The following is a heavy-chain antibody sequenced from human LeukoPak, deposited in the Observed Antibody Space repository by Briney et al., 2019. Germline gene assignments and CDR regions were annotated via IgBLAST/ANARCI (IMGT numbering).Heavy chain of an antibody. CDR1: GFTFSRSG. Sequence: PGGSLRLSCVVSGFTFSRSGMHWVRQAPGKGLEWVAYIWYDGSHKYYTDSVKGRFTISRDNSKNTLYLQVNSLRVEDTAVYYCAKDRRSDFVGYFDYWGQGTLVTVSS. J-gene: IGHJ4*02. CDR3: AKDRRSDFVGYFDY. D-gene: IGHD4-23*01. V-gene: IGHV3-30*02. CDR2: IWYDGSHK.